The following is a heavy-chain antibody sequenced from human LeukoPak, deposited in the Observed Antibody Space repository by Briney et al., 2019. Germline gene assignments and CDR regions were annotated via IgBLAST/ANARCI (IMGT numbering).Heavy chain of an antibody. V-gene: IGHV4-59*01. CDR2: IYYSGST. CDR3: ARAGPGTSSGLGGYPPDYYYYMDV. Sequence: SETLSLTCTVSRGSISSYYWSWIRQPPGKGLEWIGYIYYSGSTNYNPSLKSRVTISVDTSKNQFSLKLSSVTAADTAVYYCARAGPGTSSGLGGYPPDYYYYMDVWGKGTTVTVSS. CDR1: RGSISSYY. J-gene: IGHJ6*03. D-gene: IGHD3-22*01.